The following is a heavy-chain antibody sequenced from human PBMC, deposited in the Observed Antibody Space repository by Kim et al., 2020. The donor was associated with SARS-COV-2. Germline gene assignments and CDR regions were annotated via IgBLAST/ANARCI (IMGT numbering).Heavy chain of an antibody. J-gene: IGHJ3*01. CDR2: VYYNGTT. CDR3: ARDWAFDA. CDR1: GGYITGYS. Sequence: SETLSLTCTVSGGYITGYSWSWIRQSPGKGLEWIGYVYYNGTTNYNPSLKNRVTMSVDTSNNHFSLRLNSVTAADTAVYYCARDWAFDAWGHGTVVTVSS. V-gene: IGHV4-59*13.